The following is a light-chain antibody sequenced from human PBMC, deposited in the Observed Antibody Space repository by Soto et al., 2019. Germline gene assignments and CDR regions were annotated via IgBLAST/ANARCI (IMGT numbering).Light chain of an antibody. Sequence: DIQMTQSPSSVSASLGDRINVTCRASQKINNFLNWYQQKPGKAPKLLIFLSSTLETGVPARFGGSGSGTDFTLTISNLQPEDSATYYCQQSLSNPRTFGGGNRVDIQ. CDR2: LSS. CDR1: QKINNF. CDR3: QQSLSNPRT. J-gene: IGKJ4*01. V-gene: IGKV1-39*01.